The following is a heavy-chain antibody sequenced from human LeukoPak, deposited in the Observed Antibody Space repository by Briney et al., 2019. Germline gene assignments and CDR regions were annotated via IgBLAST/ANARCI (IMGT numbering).Heavy chain of an antibody. CDR1: GYTFTSYG. D-gene: IGHD3-3*01. CDR2: ISAYNGNT. CDR3: ARVEITIFGVVIIQDY. Sequence: ASVKVSCKASGYTFTSYGISWVRQAPGQGLEWMGWISAYNGNTNYAQKLQGRVTMTTDTSTSTAYMELRSLRSDDTAVYYCARVEITIFGVVIIQDYWGQGTLVTVSS. V-gene: IGHV1-18*01. J-gene: IGHJ4*02.